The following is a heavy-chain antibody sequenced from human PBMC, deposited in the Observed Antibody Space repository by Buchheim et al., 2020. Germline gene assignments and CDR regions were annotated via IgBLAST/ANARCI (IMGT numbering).Heavy chain of an antibody. CDR1: GGSFSGYY. J-gene: IGHJ4*02. Sequence: QVQLQQWGAGLLKPSETLSLTCAVYGGSFSGYYWSWIRQPPGKGLEWIGEINHSGSTNYNPSLKSRATISVDTSKNQFSLKLSSVTAADTAVYYCARGEMVRGRRVVRGVNFDYWGQGTL. D-gene: IGHD3-10*01. V-gene: IGHV4-34*01. CDR3: ARGEMVRGRRVVRGVNFDY. CDR2: INHSGST.